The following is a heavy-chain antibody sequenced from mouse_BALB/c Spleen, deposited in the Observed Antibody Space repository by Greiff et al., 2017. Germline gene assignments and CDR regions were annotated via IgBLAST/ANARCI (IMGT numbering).Heavy chain of an antibody. J-gene: IGHJ1*01. CDR1: GDSITSGY. D-gene: IGHD1-1*01. V-gene: IGHV3-8*02. CDR2: ISYSGST. CDR3: ARYLLLRNWYFDV. Sequence: EVKLQESGPSLVKPSQTLSLTCSVTGDSITSGYWNWIRKFPGNKLEYMGYISYSGSTYYNPSLKSRISITRDTSKNQYYLQLNSVTTEDTATYYCARYLLLRNWYFDVWGAGTTVTVSS.